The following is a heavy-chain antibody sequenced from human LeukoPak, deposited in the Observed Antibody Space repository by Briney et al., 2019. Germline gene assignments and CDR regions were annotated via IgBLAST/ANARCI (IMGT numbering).Heavy chain of an antibody. V-gene: IGHV1-18*01. CDR1: GYTFTSYG. CDR3: AREVLAAIDYYYYYMDV. D-gene: IGHD2-2*01. Sequence: GASVKVSCKASGYTFTSYGISWVRQAPGQGLEWMGWISAYNGNTNYAQKLQGRVTMTTDTSTSTAYMELRSLRSDDTAVYYCAREVLAAIDYYYYYMDVWGKGTTVTVSS. J-gene: IGHJ6*03. CDR2: ISAYNGNT.